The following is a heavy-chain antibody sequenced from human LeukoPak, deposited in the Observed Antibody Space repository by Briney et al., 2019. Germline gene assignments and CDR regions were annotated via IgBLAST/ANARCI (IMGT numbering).Heavy chain of an antibody. D-gene: IGHD5-12*01. J-gene: IGHJ4*02. CDR3: ARVLSGYDALYYFDY. CDR1: GGSISSYY. Sequence: TSETLSLTCTVSGGSISSYYWSWIRQPPGKGLEWIGYIYYSGSTNYNPSLKSRVTISVDTSKNQFSLKLSSVTAADTAVYYCARVLSGYDALYYFDYWGQGTLVTVSS. CDR2: IYYSGST. V-gene: IGHV4-59*01.